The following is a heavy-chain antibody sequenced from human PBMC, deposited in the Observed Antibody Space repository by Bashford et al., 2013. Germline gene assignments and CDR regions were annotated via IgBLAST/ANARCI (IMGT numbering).Heavy chain of an antibody. J-gene: IGHJ6*02. V-gene: IGHV3-23*01. D-gene: IGHD1/OR15-1a*01. CDR2: LSGSGDYT. CDR3: AKGIGTIYYFYYGMDV. Sequence: VDSGGSLRLSCAASGFTFSNYAMSWVRQAPGKGLEWVSALSGSGDYTYYADSVKGRFTISRDNSKNTLFLQMTSLRAEDTAVYYCAKGIGTIYYFYYGMDVWGQGTTVTVSS. CDR1: GFTFSNYA.